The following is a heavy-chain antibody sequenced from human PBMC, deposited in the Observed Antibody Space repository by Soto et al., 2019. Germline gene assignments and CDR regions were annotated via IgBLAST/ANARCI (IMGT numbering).Heavy chain of an antibody. Sequence: PGESQKISCRGSGYSFSSYWSAWVRQMPGKGLEWMGIIYPGDSDTRYSPSFQGQVTISADKSVSTAYLQWSSLKASDTAMYYCARRASSSVTTPYGMDVWGQGTTVTVSS. CDR1: GYSFSSYW. CDR2: IYPGDSDT. CDR3: ARRASSSVTTPYGMDV. J-gene: IGHJ6*02. D-gene: IGHD6-6*01. V-gene: IGHV5-51*01.